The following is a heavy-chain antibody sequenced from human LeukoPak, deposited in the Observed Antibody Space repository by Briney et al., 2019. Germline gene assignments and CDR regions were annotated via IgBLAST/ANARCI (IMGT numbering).Heavy chain of an antibody. CDR2: ISSSGSTI. CDR1: GFTFSDYY. D-gene: IGHD3-3*01. J-gene: IGHJ2*01. V-gene: IGHV3-11*01. CDR3: ARVAHYDFWSGYYSGRWYFDL. Sequence: GGSLRLSCAASGFTFSDYYMSWIRQAPGKGLEWVSYISSSGSTIYYADSVKGRFTISRDNAKNSLYLQMNSLRAEDTAMYYCARVAHYDFWSGYYSGRWYFDLWGRGTLVTVSS.